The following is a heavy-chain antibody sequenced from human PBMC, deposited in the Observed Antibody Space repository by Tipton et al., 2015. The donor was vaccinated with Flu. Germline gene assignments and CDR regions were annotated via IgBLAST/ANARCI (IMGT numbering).Heavy chain of an antibody. V-gene: IGHV4-59*01. J-gene: IGHJ2*01. CDR1: GDSISFYY. CDR2: VDYSGSA. CDR3: VRSGHCTNGICLDWYFDL. D-gene: IGHD2-8*01. Sequence: GLVKPSETLSLTCTFSGDSISFYYWGWIRQPPGKGLEWIGFVDYSGSADYNPSLKSRVTISIDTTENQFSLKLRSVTAADTAVYFCVRSGHCTNGICLDWYFDLRGRGTLVTVTS.